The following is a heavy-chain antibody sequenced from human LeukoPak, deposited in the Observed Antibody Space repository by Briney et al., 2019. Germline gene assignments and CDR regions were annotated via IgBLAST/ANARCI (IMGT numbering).Heavy chain of an antibody. CDR3: AKDRPNYHESNGHYHRPNGDY. D-gene: IGHD3-22*01. CDR1: GFTFNIYS. V-gene: IGHV3-23*01. CDR2: ITSSGDAT. Sequence: PGGSLRLSCAASGFTFNIYSMSWVRQAPGKGLEWVSSITSSGDATFYADSVKDRFTISRDNSKNMLYLQMSRLRAEDTAVYYCAKDRPNYHESNGHYHRPNGDYWGQGTLVTVSS. J-gene: IGHJ4*02.